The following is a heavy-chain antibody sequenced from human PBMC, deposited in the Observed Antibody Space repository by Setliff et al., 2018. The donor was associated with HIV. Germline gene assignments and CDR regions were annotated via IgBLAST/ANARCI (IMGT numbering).Heavy chain of an antibody. CDR2: LDYTGST. Sequence: SETLSLTCTVSGGAISSISYYWGWIRQPPGKGLEWIGSLDYTGSTYYKPSLKSRVTISVDTSKNQFSLKLSSVTAADTAVYYCASLYSGNWGQGTLVTVSS. V-gene: IGHV4-39*01. D-gene: IGHD1-26*01. CDR3: ASLYSGN. J-gene: IGHJ4*02. CDR1: GGAISSISYY.